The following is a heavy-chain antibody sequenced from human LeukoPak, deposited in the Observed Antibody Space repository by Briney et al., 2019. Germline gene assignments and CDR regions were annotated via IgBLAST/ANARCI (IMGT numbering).Heavy chain of an antibody. Sequence: GGSLRLSCAASGFTFSSYSMNWVRQAPGKGLEWVSYISFSSSTIYYADSVKGRFTISRDNAKNSLYLQMNSLRADDTAVYYCARLSYDSGTHYTCYEYWGQGTLVTVSS. D-gene: IGHD3-10*01. V-gene: IGHV3-48*01. CDR2: ISFSSSTI. J-gene: IGHJ4*02. CDR3: ARLSYDSGTHYTCYEY. CDR1: GFTFSSYS.